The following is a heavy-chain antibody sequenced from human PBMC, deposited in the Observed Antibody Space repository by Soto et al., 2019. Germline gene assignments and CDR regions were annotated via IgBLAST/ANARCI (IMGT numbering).Heavy chain of an antibody. V-gene: IGHV1-8*01. CDR1: GYTFTSYD. CDR2: MNPNSGNT. Sequence: GASVKVSCKASGYTFTSYDINWVRQATGQGLEWMGWMNPNSGNTGYAQKFQGRVTMTRNTSISTAYMELSSLRSEDTAVYYCARASRCSGGSCHPQGYYYYMDVWGKGTTVTVSS. D-gene: IGHD2-15*01. J-gene: IGHJ6*03. CDR3: ARASRCSGGSCHPQGYYYYMDV.